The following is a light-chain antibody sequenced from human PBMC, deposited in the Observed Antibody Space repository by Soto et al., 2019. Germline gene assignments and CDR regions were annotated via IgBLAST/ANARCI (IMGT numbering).Light chain of an antibody. J-gene: IGLJ2*01. CDR1: GGSIASNY. V-gene: IGLV6-57*04. Sequence: NFMLTQPHSVSESQGKTVTISCTRSGGSIASNYVQWYQQRPGSAPTTVIYENKQRPSGVPDRFSGSIDTSSNSASLTISGLKTEDEGDYYCQSFDSTNQVFGGGTKLTVL. CDR2: ENK. CDR3: QSFDSTNQV.